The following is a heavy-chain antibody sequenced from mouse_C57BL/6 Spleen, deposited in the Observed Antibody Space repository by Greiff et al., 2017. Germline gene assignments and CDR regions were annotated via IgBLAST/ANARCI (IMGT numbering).Heavy chain of an antibody. CDR1: RFTFSDYY. Sequence: EVKLVESEGGLVQPGSSMKLSCTASRFTFSDYYMAWVRQVPEKGLEWVANINYDGSSTYYLDSLKSRFIISRDNAKNILYLQMSSLKSEDTATYYCARDYDAMDYWGQGTSVTVSS. CDR3: ARDYDAMDY. CDR2: INYDGSST. V-gene: IGHV5-16*01. J-gene: IGHJ4*01.